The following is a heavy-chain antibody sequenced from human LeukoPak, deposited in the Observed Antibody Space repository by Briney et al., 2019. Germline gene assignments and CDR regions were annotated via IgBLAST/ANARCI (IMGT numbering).Heavy chain of an antibody. CDR2: IYYSGST. Sequence: SETLTLTCTVSGGSISSHDWSWIRQPPGKGLEWIGYIYYSGSTNYNPSLKSRVTISVDTSKNQFSLKLSSVTAADTAVYYCARVNVDIVATTLGIFDYWGQGTLVTVSS. V-gene: IGHV4-59*11. J-gene: IGHJ4*02. CDR1: GGSISSHD. CDR3: ARVNVDIVATTLGIFDY. D-gene: IGHD5-12*01.